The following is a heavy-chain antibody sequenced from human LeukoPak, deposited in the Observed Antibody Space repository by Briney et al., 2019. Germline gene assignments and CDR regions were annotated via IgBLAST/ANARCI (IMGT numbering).Heavy chain of an antibody. D-gene: IGHD6-6*01. CDR1: GFTFSDYY. V-gene: IGHV3-11*01. CDR3: ARDQVRYSSSPGY. CDR2: ISSSGSTI. Sequence: PGGSLRLSCAASGFTFSDYYMGWIRQAPGKGLEWVSYISSSGSTIYYADSVKGRFTISRDNAKNSLYLQMNSLRAEDTAVYYCARDQVRYSSSPGYWGQGTLVTVSS. J-gene: IGHJ4*02.